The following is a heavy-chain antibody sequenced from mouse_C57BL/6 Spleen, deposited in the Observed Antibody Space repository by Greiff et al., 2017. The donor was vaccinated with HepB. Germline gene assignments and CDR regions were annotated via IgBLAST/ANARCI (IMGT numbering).Heavy chain of an antibody. CDR2: IYPGSGST. CDR3: ASQGVLYDYDDYFDF. J-gene: IGHJ2*01. D-gene: IGHD2-4*01. V-gene: IGHV1-55*01. Sequence: QVQLQQPGAELVKPGASVKMSCKASGYTFTSYWITWVKQRPGQGLEWIGDIYPGSGSTNYNEKFKSKATLTVDTSSSTAYMQLSSLTSEDSAVYYGASQGVLYDYDDYFDFWGQGTTLTVSS. CDR1: GYTFTSYW.